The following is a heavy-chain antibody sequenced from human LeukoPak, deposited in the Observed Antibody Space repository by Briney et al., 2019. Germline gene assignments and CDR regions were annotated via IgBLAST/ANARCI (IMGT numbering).Heavy chain of an antibody. CDR1: GYTLRSYG. J-gene: IGHJ6*03. CDR3: ARGPIIDIVIVPAADDYYYLDV. CDR2: ISAYNGNT. Sequence: ASVKVSCKASGYTLRSYGITWVRQAPGQGLEWMGWISAYNGNTKYPQKLQGRVTMTTDTSTSTAYMELRSLRSDDTAVYYCARGPIIDIVIVPAADDYYYLDVWGKGTTVTVSS. D-gene: IGHD2-2*01. V-gene: IGHV1-18*01.